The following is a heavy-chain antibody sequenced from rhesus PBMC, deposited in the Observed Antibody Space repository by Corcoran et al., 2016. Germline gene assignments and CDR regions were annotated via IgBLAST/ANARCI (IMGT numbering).Heavy chain of an antibody. D-gene: IGHD2-27*01. J-gene: IGHJ6*01. CDR2: IYGSGGSP. Sequence: QVQLQESGPGLVKPSETLPLTCAVSGASISSNYWSWIRQAPGKGLEWNGRIYGSGGSPTYNPTLKSRVTISIDTSKNQFSLKLSSVTAADTAVYYCARDRRYCSGIYCYYYGLDSWGQGVVVTVSS. V-gene: IGHV4S2*01. CDR1: GASISSNY. CDR3: ARDRRYCSGIYCYYYGLDS.